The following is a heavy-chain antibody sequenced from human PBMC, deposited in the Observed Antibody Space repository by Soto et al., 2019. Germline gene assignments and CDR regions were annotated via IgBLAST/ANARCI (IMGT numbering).Heavy chain of an antibody. CDR3: ARVTSEGITGTRWFDP. CDR2: IIPIFGTA. Sequence: QVQLVQSGAEVKKPGSSVKVSCKASGGTFSSYAISWVRQAPGQGLEWMGGIIPIFGTANYAQKFQGRVTITADESTSTAYMELSSLRSEDTEVYYCARVTSEGITGTRWFDPWGQGTLVTVSS. CDR1: GGTFSSYA. J-gene: IGHJ5*02. D-gene: IGHD1-20*01. V-gene: IGHV1-69*01.